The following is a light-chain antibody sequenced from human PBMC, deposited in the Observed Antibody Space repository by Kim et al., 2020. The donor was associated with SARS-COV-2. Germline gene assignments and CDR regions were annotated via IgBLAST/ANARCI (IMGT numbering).Light chain of an antibody. V-gene: IGKV1-13*02. J-gene: IGKJ4*01. Sequence: AIQLTQSPSSLSASVRDRVTITCRASQGISSALVWYQQKPGKPPKLLIYDASSLESGVPSRFSGSGSGTDFTLTISSLQPEDFATYYCQQFNSYPLTFGGGTKVDIK. CDR1: QGISSA. CDR2: DAS. CDR3: QQFNSYPLT.